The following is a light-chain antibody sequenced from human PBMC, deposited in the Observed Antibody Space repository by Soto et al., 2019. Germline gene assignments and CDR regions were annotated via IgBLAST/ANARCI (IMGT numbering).Light chain of an antibody. CDR2: KAS. CDR3: QQYNSYWT. CDR1: QSISSW. J-gene: IGKJ1*01. V-gene: IGKV1-5*03. Sequence: DIPMTQSPSTLSASVGDRVTITCRASQSISSWLAWYQQKPGKAPNLLIYKASSLESGVPSRFSGSGSGTELTLTISSLQPDDFATYFCQQYNSYWTFGQGTKVEIK.